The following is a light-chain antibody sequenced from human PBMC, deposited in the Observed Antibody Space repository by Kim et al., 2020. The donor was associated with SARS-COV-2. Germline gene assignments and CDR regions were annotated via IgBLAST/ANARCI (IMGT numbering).Light chain of an antibody. J-gene: IGLJ3*02. V-gene: IGLV3-19*01. CDR1: SLRRYY. Sequence: SSELTQDPAVSVALGQTVRITCQGDSLRRYYASWYQQKPGQAPVLVSYGESNRPSGIPDRFSGFSSGSTASLTITGAHAEDEAAFYCTSRARIGRYRVFG. CDR3: TSRARIGRYRV. CDR2: GES.